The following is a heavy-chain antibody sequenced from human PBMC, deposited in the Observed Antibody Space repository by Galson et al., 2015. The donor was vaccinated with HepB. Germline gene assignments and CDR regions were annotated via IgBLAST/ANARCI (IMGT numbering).Heavy chain of an antibody. D-gene: IGHD2-2*01. Sequence: LSLTCAVYGGSLSGHYWSWIRQPPGKGLEWIGEINHSGSTNYNPSLKSPVIISVDRSKNQFSLKVTSVTAADTAVYYCARGPRSSGAPGGLFSHYYYYYMDVWGKGTTVTVSS. J-gene: IGHJ6*03. CDR3: ARGPRSSGAPGGLFSHYYYYYMDV. CDR1: GGSLSGHY. CDR2: INHSGST. V-gene: IGHV4-34*01.